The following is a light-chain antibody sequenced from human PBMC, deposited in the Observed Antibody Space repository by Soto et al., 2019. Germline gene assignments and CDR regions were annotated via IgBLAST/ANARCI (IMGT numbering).Light chain of an antibody. J-gene: IGKJ4*01. CDR3: QESYSTPAVS. V-gene: IGKV1-39*01. CDR2: ATS. CDR1: QNIDNY. Sequence: DIQMTQSPSSLSASLGDRVTITCRASQNIDNYLNWYQHKPGKAPKLLIYATSTLQSGVPARFSGSGSGTEFTLTISSLXAEDFATYFCQESYSTPAVSFGGGTKVDIK.